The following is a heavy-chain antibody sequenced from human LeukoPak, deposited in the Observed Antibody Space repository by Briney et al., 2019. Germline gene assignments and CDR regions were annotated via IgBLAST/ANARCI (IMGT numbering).Heavy chain of an antibody. V-gene: IGHV4-59*08. Sequence: SETLSLTCTVSGGSISSYYWSWIRQPPGKGLEWIGYIYYSGSTNYNPSLKSRVTISVDTSKNQFSLKLSSVTAADTAVYHCARLTATSWFDPWGQGTLVTVSS. CDR3: ARLTATSWFDP. CDR2: IYYSGST. D-gene: IGHD5-12*01. J-gene: IGHJ5*02. CDR1: GGSISSYY.